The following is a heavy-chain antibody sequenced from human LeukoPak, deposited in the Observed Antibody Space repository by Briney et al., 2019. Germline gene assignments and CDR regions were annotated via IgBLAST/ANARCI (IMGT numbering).Heavy chain of an antibody. CDR1: GFTFSSYS. D-gene: IGHD2-21*02. CDR2: ISSSSSYI. J-gene: IGHJ4*02. Sequence: GGSLRLSCAASGFTFSSYSMNWVRQAPGKGLEWVSSISSSSSYIYYADSVKGRFTISRDNAKDSLYLQMNSLRDEDTAVYYCARGLAYCGGDCYRALDYWGQGTLVTVSS. V-gene: IGHV3-21*01. CDR3: ARGLAYCGGDCYRALDY.